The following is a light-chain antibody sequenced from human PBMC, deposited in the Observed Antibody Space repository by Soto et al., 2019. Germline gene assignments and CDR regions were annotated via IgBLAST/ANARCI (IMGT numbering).Light chain of an antibody. CDR3: QQRSYPIT. V-gene: IGKV3-20*01. Sequence: EILLTQSPGTLSLSPGERATLSCRASQSVTSTYLAWYQQKPGHAPSLLIYGASSRAIGIPDRLSGSVSDSDSTLTISSLEPEDFAVYYCQQRSYPITFGQGTRLEIK. CDR1: QSVTSTY. CDR2: GAS. J-gene: IGKJ5*01.